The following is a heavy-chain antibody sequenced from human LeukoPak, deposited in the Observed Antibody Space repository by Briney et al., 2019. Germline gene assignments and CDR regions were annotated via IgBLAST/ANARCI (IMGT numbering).Heavy chain of an antibody. CDR2: ISHGGDHI. J-gene: IGHJ4*02. Sequence: GGSLRVSCAACGFTFNLFAVSCLPEAPGKGLEWVSGISHGGDHIYYADSVKGRFTISRDNSENTLYLQMNSLRPNDTAVYDCAKEMMSGGWPIDYWGQGVLVTVSS. CDR1: GFTFNLFA. CDR3: AKEMMSGGWPIDY. D-gene: IGHD2-15*01. V-gene: IGHV3-23*01.